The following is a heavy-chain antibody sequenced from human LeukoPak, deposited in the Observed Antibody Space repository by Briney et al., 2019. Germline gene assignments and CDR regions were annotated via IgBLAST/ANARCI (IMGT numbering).Heavy chain of an antibody. Sequence: SETLSLTCTISGGSISSYYWSWIRQPPGKGLEWIGYIYYSGSTNYNPSLKSRVTISVDTSKNQFSLKLSSVTAADTAVYYCARDRVLWFGDLSGMDVWGQGTTVTVSS. CDR1: GGSISSYY. D-gene: IGHD3-10*01. CDR2: IYYSGST. J-gene: IGHJ6*02. CDR3: ARDRVLWFGDLSGMDV. V-gene: IGHV4-59*01.